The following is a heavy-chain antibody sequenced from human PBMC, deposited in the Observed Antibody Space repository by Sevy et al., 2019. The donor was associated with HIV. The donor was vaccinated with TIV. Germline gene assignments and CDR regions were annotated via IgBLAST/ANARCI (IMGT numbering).Heavy chain of an antibody. Sequence: GESLKISCKGSGYSFTSYWIGWVRQMPGKGLEWMGIIYPGDSDTRYSPSFQGQVTISADKSISTAYLQWGSLKASDTAMYYCAIYHGDCTGGVCSRYYYYCYGMDVWGQGTTVTVSS. CDR3: AIYHGDCTGGVCSRYYYYCYGMDV. J-gene: IGHJ6*01. CDR2: IYPGDSDT. CDR1: GYSFTSYW. V-gene: IGHV5-51*01. D-gene: IGHD2-8*02.